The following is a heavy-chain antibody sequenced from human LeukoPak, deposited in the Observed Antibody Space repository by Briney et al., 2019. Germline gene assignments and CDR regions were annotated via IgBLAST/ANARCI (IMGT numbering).Heavy chain of an antibody. V-gene: IGHV3-66*01. CDR2: IYSGGST. CDR3: ARDLPLQSYYGDVDY. D-gene: IGHD1-26*01. J-gene: IGHJ4*02. CDR1: GFTVSSNY. Sequence: PGGSLRLSCAASGFTVSSNYMSWVRQAPGKGLEWVSVIYSGGSTYYADSVKGRFTISRDNSKNTLYLQMNSLRAEDTAVYYCARDLPLQSYYGDVDYWGQGTLVTVSS.